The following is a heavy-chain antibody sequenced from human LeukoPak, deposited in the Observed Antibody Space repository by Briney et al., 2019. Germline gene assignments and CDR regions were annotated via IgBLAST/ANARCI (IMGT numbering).Heavy chain of an antibody. CDR3: ARETGSAVGSTDFDY. CDR1: GFTFSSYA. D-gene: IGHD4-17*01. Sequence: GGSLRLSCAASGFTFSSYAIHWVRQAPGKGLERVAVISYDGSNKYYADSVKGRFTISRDNSKNTLYLQMNSLRAEDTAVYYCARETGSAVGSTDFDYWGQGTLVTVSS. V-gene: IGHV3-30-3*01. J-gene: IGHJ4*02. CDR2: ISYDGSNK.